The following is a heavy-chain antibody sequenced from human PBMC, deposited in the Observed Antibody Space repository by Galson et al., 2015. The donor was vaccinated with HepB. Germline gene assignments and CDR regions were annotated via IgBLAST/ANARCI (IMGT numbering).Heavy chain of an antibody. CDR2: IYYSGST. V-gene: IGHV4-59*01. D-gene: IGHD3-3*01. CDR3: ARHAYYDFWSGSDPENWFDP. CDR1: GGSISSYY. J-gene: IGHJ5*02. Sequence: SETLSLTCTVSGGSISSYYWSWIRQPPGKGLEWIGYIYYSGSTNYNPSLKSRVTISVDTSKNQFSLKLSSVTAADTAVYYCARHAYYDFWSGSDPENWFDPWGQGTLVTVSS.